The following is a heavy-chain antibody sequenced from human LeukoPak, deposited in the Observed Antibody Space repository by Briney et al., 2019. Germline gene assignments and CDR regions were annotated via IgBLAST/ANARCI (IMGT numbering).Heavy chain of an antibody. Sequence: PGGSLRLSCAVSGFNFNTYWMTWVRQAPGKGLEWVANIKQDGSEKYYVDSVKGRFTISRDNAKNSLYPQMNSLRAEDTAVYYCARHPYGVLDYWGQGTLVTVAS. J-gene: IGHJ4*02. V-gene: IGHV3-7*01. CDR1: GFNFNTYW. CDR2: IKQDGSEK. CDR3: ARHPYGVLDY. D-gene: IGHD4-17*01.